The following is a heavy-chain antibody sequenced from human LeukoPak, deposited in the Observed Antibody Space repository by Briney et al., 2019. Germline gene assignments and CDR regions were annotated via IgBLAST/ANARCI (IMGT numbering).Heavy chain of an antibody. CDR1: GGTFSSYA. Sequence: ASVKVSCKASGGTFSSYAISWVRQAPGQGLEWMGGIIPIFGTANYAQKFQGRVTITADESTSTAYMELSSLRSEDTAVYYCARDACQSYCGGDDGWFDPWGQGTLVTVSS. CDR2: IIPIFGTA. J-gene: IGHJ5*02. CDR3: ARDACQSYCGGDDGWFDP. V-gene: IGHV1-69*13. D-gene: IGHD2-21*01.